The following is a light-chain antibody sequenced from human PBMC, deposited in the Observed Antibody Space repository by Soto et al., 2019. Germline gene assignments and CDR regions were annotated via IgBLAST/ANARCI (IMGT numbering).Light chain of an antibody. CDR2: EVN. V-gene: IGLV2-14*01. CDR3: FSFTTTGTNV. CDR1: SSDIGAYDY. Sequence: QSALTQPASLSGSPGQSITISCTGTSSDIGAYDYVSWFQQHPGKAPKLMISEVNNRPSGVSNRFSGSKSGNTAYLTISGLQVEDEAEYFCFSFTTTGTNVFGTGTKLTVL. J-gene: IGLJ1*01.